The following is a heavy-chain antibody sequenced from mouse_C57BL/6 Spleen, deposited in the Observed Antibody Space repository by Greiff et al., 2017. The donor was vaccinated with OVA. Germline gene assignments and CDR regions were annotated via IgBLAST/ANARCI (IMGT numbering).Heavy chain of an antibody. J-gene: IGHJ4*01. D-gene: IGHD1-1*01. Sequence: QVQLQQPGAELVKPGASVKLSCKASGYTFTSYWMHWVKQRPGQGLEWIGMIHPNSGSTNYNEKFKSKATLTVDKSSSTAYMQLSSLTSEDSAVYYCARADYYGSSLYPHYAMDYWGQGTSVTVSS. V-gene: IGHV1-64*01. CDR3: ARADYYGSSLYPHYAMDY. CDR2: IHPNSGST. CDR1: GYTFTSYW.